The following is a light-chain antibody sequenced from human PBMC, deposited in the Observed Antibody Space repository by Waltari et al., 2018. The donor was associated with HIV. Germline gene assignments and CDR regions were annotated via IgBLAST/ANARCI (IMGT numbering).Light chain of an antibody. CDR2: DVA. J-gene: IGLJ1*01. Sequence: QSALTQPASVSGSPGQSITIPCRGTRSAIGAYNPFAWYQQNPGRPPKLVIYDVANRPSGLSSRFSVSKSANTASLTISGLQPDDEADYYCSSYTDTATLVFGTGTKVTVL. CDR1: RSAIGAYNP. V-gene: IGLV2-14*03. CDR3: SSYTDTATLV.